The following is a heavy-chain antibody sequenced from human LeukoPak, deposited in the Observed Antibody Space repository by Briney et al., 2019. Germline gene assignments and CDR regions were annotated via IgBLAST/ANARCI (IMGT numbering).Heavy chain of an antibody. CDR2: MSGSGGST. CDR1: GFTFTNYA. Sequence: GGSLRLSCVASGFTFTNYAMSWVRQAPGKGLEWVSGMSGSGGSTYYADSVKGRFTISRDNSKKTLYLQMNSLRAEDTAVYYCAKDPVLRYFDWQHIGLGLDYWGQGTLVTVSS. J-gene: IGHJ4*02. V-gene: IGHV3-23*01. CDR3: AKDPVLRYFDWQHIGLGLDY. D-gene: IGHD3-9*01.